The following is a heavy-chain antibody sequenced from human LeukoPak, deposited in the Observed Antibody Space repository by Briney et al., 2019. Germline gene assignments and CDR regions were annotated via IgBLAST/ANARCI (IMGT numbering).Heavy chain of an antibody. CDR3: TKDPNGDYVGAFDP. CDR1: GFTFSSYS. V-gene: IGHV3-23*01. D-gene: IGHD4-17*01. Sequence: QPGGSLRLSCAASGFTFSSYSMNWVRQAPGKGLEWVSSITGSHGRTYNTDSVKGRFTISRDNSQNTLYLQMNSLTAEDTAVYYCTKDPNGDYVGAFDPWGQGTLVTVSS. CDR2: ITGSHGRT. J-gene: IGHJ5*02.